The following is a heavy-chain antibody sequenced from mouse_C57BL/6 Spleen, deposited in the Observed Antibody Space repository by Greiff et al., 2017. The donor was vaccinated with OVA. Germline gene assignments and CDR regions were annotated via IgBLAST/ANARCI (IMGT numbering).Heavy chain of an antibody. CDR2: ISYDGRN. J-gene: IGHJ2*01. CDR3: ARGGITTVVAPFDY. V-gene: IGHV3-6*01. Sequence: DVQLVESGPGLVKPSQSLSLTCSVTGYSITSGYYWNWIRQFPGNKLEWMGYISYDGRNKYNPSLKNRISITRDTSKNQFFLKLKSVTTEDTATYYCARGGITTVVAPFDYWGQGTTLTVSS. CDR1: GYSITSGYY. D-gene: IGHD1-1*01.